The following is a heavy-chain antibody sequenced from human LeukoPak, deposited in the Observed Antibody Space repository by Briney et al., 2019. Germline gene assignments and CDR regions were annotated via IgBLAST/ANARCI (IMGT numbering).Heavy chain of an antibody. V-gene: IGHV3-74*01. CDR1: GFTFSSYC. D-gene: IGHD3-10*01. Sequence: GGSLRLSCAASGFTFSSYCMHWVRHAPGKGLVGVSRITTDGSVTHYADSVKGRFTISRDNAKNTLYLQMNSLGAEDTAVYYCARSYDHWGQGTLVTVSS. CDR2: ITTDGSVT. CDR3: ARSYDH. J-gene: IGHJ4*02.